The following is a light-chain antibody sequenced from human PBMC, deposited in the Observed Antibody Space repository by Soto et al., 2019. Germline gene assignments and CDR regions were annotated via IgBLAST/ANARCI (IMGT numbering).Light chain of an antibody. CDR1: QNFGSSY. CDR3: QQYNNWPRT. Sequence: EIVLTQSPDTLSLSPGERATLSCRASQNFGSSYLAWYQQKPGQAPRLLIYGASTRATGIPARFSGSGSGTEFTLTINSLQSEDFAVYYCQQYNNWPRTFGQGTKVDIK. CDR2: GAS. V-gene: IGKV3-15*01. J-gene: IGKJ1*01.